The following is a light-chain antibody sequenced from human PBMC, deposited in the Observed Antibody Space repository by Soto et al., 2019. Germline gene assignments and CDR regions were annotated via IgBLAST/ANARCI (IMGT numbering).Light chain of an antibody. CDR2: LSSDGSH. CDR1: SGHSSYA. J-gene: IGLJ2*01. CDR3: QTWDTGARVV. Sequence: QPVLTQSPSASASLGASVKLTCTLSSGHSSYAIAWHQQQPEKGPRYLMKLSSDGSHSKGDGIPDRFSGSSSGAERYLTISSLQSEDEADYYCQTWDTGARVVFFGGPKLTVL. V-gene: IGLV4-69*01.